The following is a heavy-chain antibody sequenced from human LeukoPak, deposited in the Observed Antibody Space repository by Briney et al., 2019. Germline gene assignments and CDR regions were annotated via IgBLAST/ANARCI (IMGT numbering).Heavy chain of an antibody. D-gene: IGHD6-13*01. Sequence: SETLSLTYAVYGGSFSGYNWRWIRQPPGKGLEWIGEINHSGNTKYNPSLKSRVTISVDTSKNQFSLKLSSVTAADTAVYYCARGEEEAAAGTSHWGQGTLVTVSS. CDR3: ARGEEEAAAGTSH. V-gene: IGHV4-34*01. J-gene: IGHJ4*02. CDR1: GGSFSGYN. CDR2: INHSGNT.